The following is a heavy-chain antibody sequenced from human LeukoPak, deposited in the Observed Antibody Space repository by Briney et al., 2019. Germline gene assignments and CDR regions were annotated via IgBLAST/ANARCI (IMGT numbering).Heavy chain of an antibody. J-gene: IGHJ4*02. CDR2: MNPNSGNT. CDR1: GYTFTSYD. CDR3: ARPLLYGSGSYNLLGN. V-gene: IGHV1-8*01. D-gene: IGHD3-10*01. Sequence: ASVKVSCKASGYTFTSYDINWVRQATGQVLEWMGWMNPNSGNTGYAQKFQGRVTMTRNTSISTAYMELSSLRSEDTAVYYCARPLLYGSGSYNLLGNWGQGTLVTVSS.